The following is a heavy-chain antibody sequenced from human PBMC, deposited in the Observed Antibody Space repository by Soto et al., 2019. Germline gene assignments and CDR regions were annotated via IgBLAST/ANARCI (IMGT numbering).Heavy chain of an antibody. J-gene: IGHJ5*02. V-gene: IGHV3-23*01. Sequence: EVQLLESGGGLVQPGVSLRLSCAASGFTFSSYAMSWVRQAPGKGLEWGSAISGSGGNTYYADSVKGRFTISRDNSKNTLDQQMNSLRAEDTAVYYCANYNYYDASGPSWGQGTLVTVSS. CDR2: ISGSGGNT. CDR3: ANYNYYDASGPS. CDR1: GFTFSSYA. D-gene: IGHD3-22*01.